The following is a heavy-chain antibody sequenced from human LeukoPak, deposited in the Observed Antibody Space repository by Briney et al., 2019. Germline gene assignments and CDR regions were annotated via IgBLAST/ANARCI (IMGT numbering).Heavy chain of an antibody. V-gene: IGHV3-21*01. CDR2: ISRSSSYI. CDR1: GFTFSSYS. Sequence: GGSLRLSCAASGFTFSSYSMNWVRQAPGKVLEWVSSISRSSSYIYYADSVKGRFTISRDNAKNSLYLQMNSLRAEDTAVYYCARDVGWELLRRGIGYYFDYWGQGTLVTVSS. CDR3: ARDVGWELLRRGIGYYFDY. D-gene: IGHD1-26*01. J-gene: IGHJ4*02.